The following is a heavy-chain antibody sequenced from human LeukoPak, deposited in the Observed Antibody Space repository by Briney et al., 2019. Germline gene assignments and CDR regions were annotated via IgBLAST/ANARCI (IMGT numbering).Heavy chain of an antibody. CDR2: ISSSGSTI. J-gene: IGHJ4*02. V-gene: IGHV3-48*03. Sequence: GGSLRLSCAASGFTFSSYEMNWVRQAPGKGLEWVSYISSSGSTIYYADSVKGRFTISRDNAKNSLYLQMNSLRAEDTAVYYCARVQRNSHQNTYFDYWGQGTLVTVSS. D-gene: IGHD1-14*01. CDR1: GFTFSSYE. CDR3: ARVQRNSHQNTYFDY.